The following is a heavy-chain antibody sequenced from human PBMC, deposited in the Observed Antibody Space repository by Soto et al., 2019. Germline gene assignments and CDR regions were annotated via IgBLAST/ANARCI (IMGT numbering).Heavy chain of an antibody. Sequence: GASVKVSCKASGYTFTGYYMHWVRQAPGQGLEWMGWINPNSGGTNYAQKFKGWVTMTRDTSISTAYMELSRLRSDDTAVYYCAREVRDSSSWYPQYGMDVWGQGTTVTVSS. J-gene: IGHJ6*02. V-gene: IGHV1-2*04. CDR2: INPNSGGT. CDR3: AREVRDSSSWYPQYGMDV. CDR1: GYTFTGYY. D-gene: IGHD6-13*01.